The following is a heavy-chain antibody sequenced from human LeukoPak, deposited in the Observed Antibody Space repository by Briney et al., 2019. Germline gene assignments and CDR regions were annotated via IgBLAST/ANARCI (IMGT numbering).Heavy chain of an antibody. D-gene: IGHD3-10*01. CDR2: INYSGST. CDR1: GGSISSSRYF. V-gene: IGHV4-39*01. CDR3: ARLSPYLGSGSSAFPDDF. Sequence: SETLSLTCTVSGGSISSSRYFWGWIRQPPGKGLEWIGSINYSGSTYYNPSLKSRVTISVDTSKNQFSLKLSSVTAADTAVFYCARLSPYLGSGSSAFPDDFWGQGTLVTVSS. J-gene: IGHJ4*02.